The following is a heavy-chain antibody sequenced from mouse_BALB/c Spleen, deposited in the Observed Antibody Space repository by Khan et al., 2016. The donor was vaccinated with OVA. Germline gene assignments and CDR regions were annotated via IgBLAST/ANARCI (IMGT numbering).Heavy chain of an antibody. Sequence: QVQLKESGPGLVAPSQSLSITCTVSGFSLTSYGVHWVRQPPGKGLEWLGIIWAGGSTTYYSALMSRLSISKDNPKRQVFLKMNSLQTDDTAMYYCARDTTATPYWGQGTLVTVSA. D-gene: IGHD1-2*01. V-gene: IGHV2-9*02. CDR3: ARDTTATPY. CDR2: IWAGGST. J-gene: IGHJ3*01. CDR1: GFSLTSYG.